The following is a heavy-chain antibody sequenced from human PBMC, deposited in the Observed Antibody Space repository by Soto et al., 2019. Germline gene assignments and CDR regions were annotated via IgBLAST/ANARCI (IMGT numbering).Heavy chain of an antibody. V-gene: IGHV4-39*07. J-gene: IGHJ3*02. CDR1: GGSITIDSYF. CDR2: ISYSGNT. CDR3: ARTLEGAYGPYVFDI. Sequence: SETLSLTCSVSGGSITIDSYFWGWIRQSPEKGLEWIASISYSGNTYYNPTLKSRVTISVDTSKNQFSLKLSSVTAADTAVYYCARTLEGAYGPYVFDIWGQGTMVIVSS. D-gene: IGHD1-26*01.